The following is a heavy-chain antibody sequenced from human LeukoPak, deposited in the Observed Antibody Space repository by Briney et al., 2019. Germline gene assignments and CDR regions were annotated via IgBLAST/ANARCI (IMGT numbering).Heavy chain of an antibody. J-gene: IGHJ4*02. D-gene: IGHD3-10*01. V-gene: IGHV4-30-4*07. CDR2: IYYSGST. CDR1: GGSISSGGYS. CDR3: ASGRKTYYYGSGRNRQFDY. Sequence: SETLSLTCAVSGGSISSGGYSWSWIRQPPGKGLEWIGYIYYSGSTYYNPSLKSRVTISVDTSKNQFSLKLSSVTAADTAVYYCASGRKTYYYGSGRNRQFDYWGQGTLVTVSS.